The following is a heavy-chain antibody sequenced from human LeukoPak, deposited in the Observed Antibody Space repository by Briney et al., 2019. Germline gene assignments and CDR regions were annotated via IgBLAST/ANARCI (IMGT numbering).Heavy chain of an antibody. CDR1: GGSISNADYY. CDR2: IFYGERN. V-gene: IGHV4-39*01. D-gene: IGHD6-13*01. Sequence: SETLSLTCSVSGGSISNADYYWGWIRQAPGKGLEWIGSIFYGERNHYNPSLKSRATMSVDTSKNQFSPKLTSVTAADAAMYYCARQLPTAAADTRGYFEYWGQGAVVTVSS. J-gene: IGHJ4*01. CDR3: ARQLPTAAADTRGYFEY.